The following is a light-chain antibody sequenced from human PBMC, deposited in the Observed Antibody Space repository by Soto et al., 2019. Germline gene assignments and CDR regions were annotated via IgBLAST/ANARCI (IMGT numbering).Light chain of an antibody. CDR2: EVN. V-gene: IGLV2-14*01. CDR1: SSDVGAYNH. J-gene: IGLJ1*01. Sequence: QSALTQPASVSGSPGQSITISCTGTSSDVGAYNHVSWYQHHPGKAPKLMIYEVNNRPSGVSNRFSGSQSGYTASLTISGLQAEDEADYYCCSYTTSDTRVFGTGTQLTVL. CDR3: CSYTTSDTRV.